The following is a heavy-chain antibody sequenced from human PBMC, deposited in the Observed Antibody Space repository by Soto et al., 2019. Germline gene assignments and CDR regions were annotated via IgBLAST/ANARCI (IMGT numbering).Heavy chain of an antibody. V-gene: IGHV3-15*07. CDR3: PTDPLYSSSWARFDP. CDR2: IKSKTDGGTT. Sequence: GGSLRLSCAASGFTFSNAWMNWVRQAPGKGLEWVGRIKSKTDGGTTDYAAPVKGRFTISRDDSKNTLYLQMNSLKTEDTAVYYCPTDPLYSSSWARFDPWGQGTLVTVSS. D-gene: IGHD6-13*01. CDR1: GFTFSNAW. J-gene: IGHJ5*02.